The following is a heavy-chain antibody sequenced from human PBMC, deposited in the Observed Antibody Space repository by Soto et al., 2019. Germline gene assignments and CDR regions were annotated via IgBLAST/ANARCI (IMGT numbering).Heavy chain of an antibody. CDR2: IYYSGST. CDR1: GGSISSSSYY. J-gene: IGHJ4*02. D-gene: IGHD3-10*01. CDR3: AITMVRGVIIRVDDY. Sequence: SETLSLTCTVSGGSISSSSYYWGWIRQPPGKGLEWIGSIYYSGSTYYNPSLKSRVTISVDTSKNQFSLKLSSVTAADTAVYYCAITMVRGVIIRVDDYWGQGTLVTVSS. V-gene: IGHV4-39*01.